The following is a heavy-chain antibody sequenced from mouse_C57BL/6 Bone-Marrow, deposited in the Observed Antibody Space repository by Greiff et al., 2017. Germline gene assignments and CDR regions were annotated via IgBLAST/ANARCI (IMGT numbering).Heavy chain of an antibody. Sequence: EVKLMESGGDLVKPGGSLKLSCAASGFTFSSYGMSWVRQTPDQRLEWVATISRGGSYTYYPDSVKGRFTISRDNAKNTLYLQMSSLKTEETAMYYCDRHEALPMNARAMDDWGQGTSVTVSS. J-gene: IGHJ4*01. D-gene: IGHD2-3*01. CDR3: DRHEALPMNARAMDD. CDR1: GFTFSSYG. CDR2: ISRGGSYT. V-gene: IGHV5-6*01.